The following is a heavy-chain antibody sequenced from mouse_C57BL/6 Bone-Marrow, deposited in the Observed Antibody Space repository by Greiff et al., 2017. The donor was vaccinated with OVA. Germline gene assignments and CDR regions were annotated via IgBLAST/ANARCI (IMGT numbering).Heavy chain of an antibody. Sequence: EVMLVESGGGLVKPGGSLKLSCAASGFTFSSYAMSWVRQTPEKRLEWVATISDGGSYTYYPDNVKGRFTISRDNAKNNLYLQMSHLKSEDTAMYYCARGGKNWDPYYAMDYWGQGTSVTVSS. CDR1: GFTFSSYA. D-gene: IGHD4-1*01. V-gene: IGHV5-4*03. CDR2: ISDGGSYT. CDR3: ARGGKNWDPYYAMDY. J-gene: IGHJ4*01.